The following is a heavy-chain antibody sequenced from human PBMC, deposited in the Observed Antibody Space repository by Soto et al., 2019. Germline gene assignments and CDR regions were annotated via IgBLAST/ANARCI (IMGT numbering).Heavy chain of an antibody. CDR1: GYMFVTYG. J-gene: IGHJ4*02. Sequence: GASVKVSCKASGYMFVTYGINWVRQAPGQGLEWMGWISAYNGNTKYAQNLQGRVTMTTDASTSTAYMEMRSLRSDDTAVYYCALDLDGSGSYYTDYWGPGTLVTV. D-gene: IGHD3-10*01. V-gene: IGHV1-18*01. CDR2: ISAYNGNT. CDR3: ALDLDGSGSYYTDY.